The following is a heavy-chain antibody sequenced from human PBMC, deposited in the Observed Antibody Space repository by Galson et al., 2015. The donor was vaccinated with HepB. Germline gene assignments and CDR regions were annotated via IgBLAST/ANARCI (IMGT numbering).Heavy chain of an antibody. CDR2: ISAYNGNT. CDR1: GYTFTSYG. J-gene: IGHJ4*02. V-gene: IGHV1-18*01. Sequence: SVKVSCKASGYTFTSYGISWVRQAPGQGLEWMGWISAYNGNTNYAQKLQGRVTMTTDTSTSTAYMELSSLRSEDTAVYYCARGATGGYCSSTSCSLPNWGQGTLVTVSS. CDR3: ARGATGGYCSSTSCSLPN. D-gene: IGHD2-2*03.